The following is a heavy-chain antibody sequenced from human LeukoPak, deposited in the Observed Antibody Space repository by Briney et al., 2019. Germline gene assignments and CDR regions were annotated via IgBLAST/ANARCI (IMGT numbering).Heavy chain of an antibody. V-gene: IGHV1-2*02. J-gene: IGHJ3*02. Sequence: ASVKVSCKASGYTFTGYYLHWVRQAPGQGLEWMGWINPNSGATNYAQKFQGRVTMTRDTSLSTAYMELSRLKSDDTAGYYCARDIIVVAYDAFDIWGQGTMVTVSS. CDR1: GYTFTGYY. CDR2: INPNSGAT. CDR3: ARDIIVVAYDAFDI. D-gene: IGHD2-21*01.